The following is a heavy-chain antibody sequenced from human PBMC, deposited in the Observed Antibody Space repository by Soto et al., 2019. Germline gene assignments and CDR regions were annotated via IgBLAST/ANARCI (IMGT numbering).Heavy chain of an antibody. V-gene: IGHV2-5*01. CDR2: INWYDDE. D-gene: IGHD2-15*01. CDR3: AHRHDLGGFDI. J-gene: IGHJ3*02. Sequence: QITLKESGPTLVKPTQTLTLTCTFSGFSLNTRAVGVGWIRQPPGKALEWLALINWYDDERYSPSLKDRLTITKDTSRNHVVLTMTNVDPVDTATYYCAHRHDLGGFDIWGQGTTVTVSS. CDR1: GFSLNTRAVG.